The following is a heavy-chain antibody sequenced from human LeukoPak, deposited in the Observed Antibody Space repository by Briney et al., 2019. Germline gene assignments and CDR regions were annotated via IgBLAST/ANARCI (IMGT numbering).Heavy chain of an antibody. CDR1: GGTFSSYA. D-gene: IGHD3-16*01. J-gene: IGHJ6*03. V-gene: IGHV1-18*01. CDR3: ARVVGSYYYYYMDV. Sequence: ASVKVSCKASGGTFSSYAISWVRQAPGQGLEWMGWISAYNGNTNYAQKLQGRVTMTTDTSTSTAYMELRSLRSDDTAVYYCARVVGSYYYYYMDVWGKGTTVTVSS. CDR2: ISAYNGNT.